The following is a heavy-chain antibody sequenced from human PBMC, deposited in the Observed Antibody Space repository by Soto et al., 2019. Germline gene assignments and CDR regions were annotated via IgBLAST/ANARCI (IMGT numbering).Heavy chain of an antibody. CDR2: ISYDGSNK. CDR3: ARESIVVVVAAGLDY. J-gene: IGHJ4*02. V-gene: IGHV3-30-3*01. D-gene: IGHD2-15*01. Sequence: QVQLVESGGGVVQPGRSLRLSCAASGFTFSSYAMHWVRQAPGKGLEWVAVISYDGSNKYYADSVKGRFTISRDNSXXTLYLQMNSLRAEDTAVYYCARESIVVVVAAGLDYWGQGTLVTVSS. CDR1: GFTFSSYA.